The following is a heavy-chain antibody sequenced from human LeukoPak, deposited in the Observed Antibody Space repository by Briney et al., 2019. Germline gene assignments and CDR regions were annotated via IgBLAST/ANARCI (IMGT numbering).Heavy chain of an antibody. Sequence: SETLSLTCTVSGYSISSGYYWSWIRQPPGKGLEWIGEINHSGSTNYNPSLKSRVTISVDTSKNQFSLKLSSVTAADTAVYYCARGLRGGAARPLLVYWGQGTLVTVSS. V-gene: IGHV4-38-2*02. D-gene: IGHD6-6*01. CDR1: GYSISSGYY. J-gene: IGHJ4*02. CDR3: ARGLRGGAARPLLVY. CDR2: INHSGST.